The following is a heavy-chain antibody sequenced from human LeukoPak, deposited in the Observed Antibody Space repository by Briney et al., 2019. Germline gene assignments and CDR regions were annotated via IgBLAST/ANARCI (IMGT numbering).Heavy chain of an antibody. D-gene: IGHD2-2*01. V-gene: IGHV1-69*13. CDR2: IIPIFGTA. CDR3: ARPLYCSSTSCYPQYFQH. CDR1: GGTFSSYA. J-gene: IGHJ1*01. Sequence: ASVKVSCKASGGTFSSYAISWVRQTPGQGLEWMGGIIPIFGTANYAQKFQGRVTITADESTSTAYMELSSLRSEDTAVYYCARPLYCSSTSCYPQYFQHWGQGTLVTVSS.